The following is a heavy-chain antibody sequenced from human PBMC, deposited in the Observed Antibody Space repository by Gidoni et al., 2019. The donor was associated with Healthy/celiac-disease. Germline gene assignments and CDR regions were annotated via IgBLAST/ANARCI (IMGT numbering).Heavy chain of an antibody. Sequence: QLQLQESGPGLVKPSETLSLTCTVSGGSISSSSYYWGWIRQPPGKGLEWIGSIYYSGSTYYNPSLKSRVTISVDTSKNQFSLKLSSVTAADTAVYYCARRVRAALEFKKGGFDYWGQGTLVTVSS. J-gene: IGHJ4*02. CDR2: IYYSGST. D-gene: IGHD2-15*01. CDR1: GGSISSSSYY. V-gene: IGHV4-39*01. CDR3: ARRVRAALEFKKGGFDY.